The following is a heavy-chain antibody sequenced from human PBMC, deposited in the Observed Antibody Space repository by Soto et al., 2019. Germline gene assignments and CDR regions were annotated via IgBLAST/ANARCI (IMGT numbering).Heavy chain of an antibody. V-gene: IGHV4-59*08. CDR3: ASPPETGGGNFQH. Sequence: SETLSLTCTVSGGSISSYYWSWIRQPPGKGLEWIGYIYYSGSTNYNPSLKSRVTISVDTSKNQFSLKLSSVTAADTAVYYCASPPETGGGNFQHWGQGTLVTVSS. J-gene: IGHJ1*01. D-gene: IGHD3-16*01. CDR1: GGSISSYY. CDR2: IYYSGST.